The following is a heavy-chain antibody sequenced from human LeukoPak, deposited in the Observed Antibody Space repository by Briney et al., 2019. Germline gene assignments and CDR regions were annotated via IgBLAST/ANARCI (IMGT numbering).Heavy chain of an antibody. J-gene: IGHJ5*02. V-gene: IGHV4-39*01. CDR3: ARHDSEGDINWFDP. D-gene: IGHD2-15*01. CDR2: IYQGLYNSGST. CDR1: GGSISSSRGY. Sequence: SETLSLTCTVSGGSISSSRGYWGWIRQAPGKGLEWIGSIYQGLYNSGSTYYSPSLKSRVTISVDTSKNQFSLKLTSVTAADTAVYYCARHDSEGDINWFDPWGQGTLVTVSS.